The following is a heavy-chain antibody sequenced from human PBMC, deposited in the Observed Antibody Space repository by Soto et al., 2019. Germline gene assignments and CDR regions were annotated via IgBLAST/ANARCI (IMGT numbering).Heavy chain of an antibody. J-gene: IGHJ3*02. CDR2: INPATGAA. Sequence: QLHLVQSGAVVKKPGASVTVSCSASGYPVTAYYMHWVRQAPGRGLEWMGGINPATGAAKYTQTFKGRVTMARDTSTRTVFMELSGLTSADTAVFYCARGGGVGVAGSAAFDMWGQGTLVTVSS. CDR3: ARGGGVGVAGSAAFDM. V-gene: IGHV1-2*02. CDR1: GYPVTAYY. D-gene: IGHD3-3*01.